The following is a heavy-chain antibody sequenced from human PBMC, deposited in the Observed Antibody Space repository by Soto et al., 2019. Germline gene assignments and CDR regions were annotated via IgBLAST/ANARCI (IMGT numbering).Heavy chain of an antibody. CDR1: GYTFTNFG. D-gene: IGHD3-16*01. V-gene: IGHV1-18*01. Sequence: QVQLVQSGAEVKKPGASVKVSCKASGYTFTNFGITWVRQAPGQGLEWMGWISAYNGNTNYAQNFQGKVTITTDTATSTSYMELRLRRSDATAVYYCARGGAPIDHWGQGTLGTVSS. CDR2: ISAYNGNT. J-gene: IGHJ5*02. CDR3: ARGGAPIDH.